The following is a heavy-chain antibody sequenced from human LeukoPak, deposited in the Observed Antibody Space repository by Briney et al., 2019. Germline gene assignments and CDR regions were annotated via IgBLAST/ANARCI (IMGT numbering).Heavy chain of an antibody. CDR2: ISDSAINK. J-gene: IGHJ6*02. V-gene: IGHV3-30*18. Sequence: GGSLRLSCTASGFTFSSFDIHWVRQAPGQGLEWVAVISDSAINKYYADSVKGRFTISRDNHQNTLFLQMDSLKDEDTALYYGEKDRGQSGGAIDVWARGPPVTVPS. CDR3: EKDRGQSGGAIDV. CDR1: GFTFSSFD. D-gene: IGHD3-10*01.